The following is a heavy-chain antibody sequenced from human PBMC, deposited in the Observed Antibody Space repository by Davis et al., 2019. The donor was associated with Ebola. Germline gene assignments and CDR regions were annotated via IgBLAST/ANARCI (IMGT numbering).Heavy chain of an antibody. CDR1: GGSISSSSYY. CDR2: IYYSGST. Sequence: SETLSLTCTVSGGSISSSSYYWGWLRQPPGKGLEWIGSIYYSGSTYYNPSLKSRVTISVDTSKNQFSLKLSSVTAADTAVYYCARQSGITIFGVVITSWFDPWGQGTLVTVSS. CDR3: ARQSGITIFGVVITSWFDP. D-gene: IGHD3-3*01. V-gene: IGHV4-39*01. J-gene: IGHJ5*02.